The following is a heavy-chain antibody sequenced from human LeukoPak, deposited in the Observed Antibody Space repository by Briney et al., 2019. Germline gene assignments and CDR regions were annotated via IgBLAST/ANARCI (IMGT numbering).Heavy chain of an antibody. CDR3: AMDTVVALSLTYYYMDV. CDR2: IIPIFGTA. V-gene: IGHV1-69*05. J-gene: IGHJ6*03. CDR1: GCTFSSYA. Sequence: SVKVSCKASGCTFSSYAISWVRQAPGQGLEWMGGIIPIFGTANYAQKFHGRVTITTDESTTTAYMELSSLRSEDTAVYYCAMDTVVALSLTYYYMDVWGKGTTVTVSS. D-gene: IGHD4-23*01.